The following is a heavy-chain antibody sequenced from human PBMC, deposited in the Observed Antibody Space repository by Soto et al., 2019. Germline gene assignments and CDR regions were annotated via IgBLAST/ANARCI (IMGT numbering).Heavy chain of an antibody. D-gene: IGHD6-13*01. V-gene: IGHV3-30-3*01. Sequence: PGGSLRLSCAASGFTFSSYAMHWVRQAPGKGLEWVAVISYDGSNKYYADSVKGRFTISRDNSKNTLYLQMNSLRAEDTAVYYCASLYSSSWYIVYYGMDVWGQGTTVTVSS. J-gene: IGHJ6*02. CDR3: ASLYSSSWYIVYYGMDV. CDR2: ISYDGSNK. CDR1: GFTFSSYA.